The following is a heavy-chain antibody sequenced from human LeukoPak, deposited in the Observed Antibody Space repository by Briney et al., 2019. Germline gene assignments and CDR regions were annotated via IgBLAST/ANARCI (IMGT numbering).Heavy chain of an antibody. V-gene: IGHV1-46*01. CDR2: INPSGGST. CDR3: ARDRGSFGLVVSHYFDY. CDR1: GYTYTSYY. Sequence: ASVTVSCKASGYTYTSYYMHRVRQAPGQGLEWMGIINPSGGSTSYAQKFQGRVTMTRDTSTSTVYMELSSLRSEDTAVYYCARDRGSFGLVVSHYFDYWGQGTLVTVSS. J-gene: IGHJ4*02. D-gene: IGHD2-8*02.